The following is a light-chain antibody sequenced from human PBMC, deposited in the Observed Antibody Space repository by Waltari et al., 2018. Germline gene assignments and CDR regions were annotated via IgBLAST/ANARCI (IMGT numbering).Light chain of an antibody. V-gene: IGKV1-33*01. J-gene: IGKJ3*01. CDR1: HDISNY. Sequence: DIQMTQSPSSLSASVGDRVTITCQASHDISNYLNWYQQKPGKAPKLLIYDASNFETGVPSRFSGSGSGTDFTFTISCLQPEDIATYYCQQYDNLPSIFTFGPGTKVDIK. CDR3: QQYDNLPSIFT. CDR2: DAS.